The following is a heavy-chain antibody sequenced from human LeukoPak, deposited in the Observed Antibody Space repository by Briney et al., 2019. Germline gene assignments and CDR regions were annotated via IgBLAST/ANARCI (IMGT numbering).Heavy chain of an antibody. CDR2: IKSKTDGGTT. J-gene: IGHJ4*02. V-gene: IGHV3-15*01. D-gene: IGHD3-22*01. CDR1: GFTFSNAW. CDR3: TTPIYYYDSSGYYLNDY. Sequence: GGSLRLSCAASGFTFSNAWMSWVRQAPGKGLEWVGRIKSKTDGGTTDYAAPVKGRFTISRDDSKNTLYLQMNSLKTEDTAVYYCTTPIYYYDSSGYYLNDYWGQGTLVTVSS.